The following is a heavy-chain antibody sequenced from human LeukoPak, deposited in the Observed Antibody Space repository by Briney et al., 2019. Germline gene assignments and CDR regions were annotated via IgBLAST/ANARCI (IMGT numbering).Heavy chain of an antibody. Sequence: SETPSLTCTVSGGSISSYYWSWIRQPPGKGLEWIGYIYYSGSTNYNPSLKSRVTISVDTSKNQFSLKLSSVTAADTAVYYCARGRSSSWYGVWFDYWGQGTLVTVSS. CDR2: IYYSGST. CDR3: ARGRSSSWYGVWFDY. D-gene: IGHD6-13*01. J-gene: IGHJ4*02. V-gene: IGHV4-59*01. CDR1: GGSISSYY.